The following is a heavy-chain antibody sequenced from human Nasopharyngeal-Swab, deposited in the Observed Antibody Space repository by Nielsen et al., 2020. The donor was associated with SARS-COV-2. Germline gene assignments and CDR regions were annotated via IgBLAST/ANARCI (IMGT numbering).Heavy chain of an antibody. CDR2: IYYSGST. CDR3: ARHTGDYGDYIYYFDY. CDR1: GGSISSGGYY. Sequence: SETLSLTCTVSGGSISSGGYYWGWIRQPPGKGLEWIGSIYYSGSTYYNPSLKSRVTISVYTSKNQFSLNLSSVTAADTAVYYCARHTGDYGDYIYYFDYWGQGTLVTVSS. J-gene: IGHJ4*02. D-gene: IGHD4-17*01. V-gene: IGHV4-39*01.